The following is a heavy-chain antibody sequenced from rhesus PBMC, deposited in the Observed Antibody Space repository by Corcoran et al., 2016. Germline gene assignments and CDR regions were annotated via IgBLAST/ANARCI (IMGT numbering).Heavy chain of an antibody. CDR1: GFTFSSYG. Sequence: EVQLVESGGDLVKPGGSLKLSCAASGFTFSSYGMSWVRQTPDKRLEWVATISSGGSYTYYPDSVKGRFTISRDNAKNTLYLQMSSLKSEDTAMYYCASWDVDYWGQGTTLTVSS. CDR3: ASWDVDY. CDR2: ISSGGSYT. D-gene: IGHD3-3*01. V-gene: IGHV3S5*01. J-gene: IGHJ1*01.